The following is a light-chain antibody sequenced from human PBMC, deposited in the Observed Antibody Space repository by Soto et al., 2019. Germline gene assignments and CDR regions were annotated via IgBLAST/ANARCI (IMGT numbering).Light chain of an antibody. V-gene: IGKV1-9*01. CDR3: QQVRSYPIT. CDR2: ATS. CDR1: QDVAGY. J-gene: IGKJ5*01. Sequence: DIQLTQSPSFLSASVGDRVTITCRASQDVAGYLAWYPQKPGKAPDLLIYATSTLQSGVPSRFSGSGSGTEFPLTISRLPPEDFATYYCQQVRSYPITFGQGTRLDIK.